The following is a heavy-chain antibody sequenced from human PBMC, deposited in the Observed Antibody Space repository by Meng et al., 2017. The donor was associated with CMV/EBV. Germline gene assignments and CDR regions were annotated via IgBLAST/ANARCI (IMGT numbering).Heavy chain of an antibody. V-gene: IGHV4-39*07. Sequence: GSLRLSCTVSGGSISSSSYYWGWIRQPPGKGLEWIGSIYYSGSTYYNPSLKSRVTISVDTSKNQFSLKLSSVTAADTAVYYCATPTNYYYYGMDVWGQGTTVTVSS. CDR1: GGSISSSSYY. D-gene: IGHD2-8*01. J-gene: IGHJ6*02. CDR3: ATPTNYYYYGMDV. CDR2: IYYSGST.